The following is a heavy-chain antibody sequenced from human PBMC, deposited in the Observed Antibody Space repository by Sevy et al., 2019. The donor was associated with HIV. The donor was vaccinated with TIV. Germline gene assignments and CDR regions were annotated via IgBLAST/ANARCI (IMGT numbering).Heavy chain of an antibody. J-gene: IGHJ4*02. CDR3: ARVRGYSYGEFDY. Sequence: GGSLRLSCAASGFTFSNYWMHWVRQAPEKGLMWVSRISSDGSITNYADSVKGRFTISRDNAKNTLYLQMNRLRVEDTAVYYCARVRGYSYGEFDYWGQGTLVTVSS. CDR1: GFTFSNYW. CDR2: ISSDGSIT. V-gene: IGHV3-74*01. D-gene: IGHD5-18*01.